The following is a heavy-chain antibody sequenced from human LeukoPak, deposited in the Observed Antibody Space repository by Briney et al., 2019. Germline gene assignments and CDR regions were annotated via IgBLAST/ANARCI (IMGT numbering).Heavy chain of an antibody. D-gene: IGHD3-10*01. CDR3: ARDVSGTYYSSLDYYYGMDV. J-gene: IGHJ6*02. Sequence: SETLSLTCTVSGGSMTNYYWSWIRQPPGKGLEWIGYIYYSGSTNYNPSLKSRVTVSVDTSKNQFSLKVNSVTAADTAVYYCARDVSGTYYSSLDYYYGMDVWGQGTTVTVSS. V-gene: IGHV4-59*01. CDR2: IYYSGST. CDR1: GGSMTNYY.